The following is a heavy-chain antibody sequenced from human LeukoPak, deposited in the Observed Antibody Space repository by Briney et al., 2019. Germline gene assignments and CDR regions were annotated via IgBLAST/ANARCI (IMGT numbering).Heavy chain of an antibody. CDR2: IYYSGST. V-gene: IGHV4-59*01. D-gene: IGHD5-18*01. Sequence: SETLSLTCTVSGGSISSYYWSWIRQPPGKGLEWIGYIYYSGSTNYNPSLKSRVTISVDTSKNQFSLKLSSVTAADTAVYYCARRGAILGYSYGFDYWGQGTLVTVSS. CDR1: GGSISSYY. J-gene: IGHJ4*02. CDR3: ARRGAILGYSYGFDY.